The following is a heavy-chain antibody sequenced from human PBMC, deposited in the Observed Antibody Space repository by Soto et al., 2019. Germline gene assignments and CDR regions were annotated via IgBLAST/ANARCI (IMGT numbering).Heavy chain of an antibody. Sequence: SETLSLTCTVSGGSLTGYYWSWIRQPPGKGPEWIGNIHYSGSTNYNPSLKSRVTISVDMSKNQFSLRLSSVTAAETAVYYCARHSYYSSPLRFDPWGQGTLVTVS. D-gene: IGHD4-4*01. CDR2: IHYSGST. CDR3: ARHSYYSSPLRFDP. V-gene: IGHV4-59*08. CDR1: GGSLTGYY. J-gene: IGHJ5*02.